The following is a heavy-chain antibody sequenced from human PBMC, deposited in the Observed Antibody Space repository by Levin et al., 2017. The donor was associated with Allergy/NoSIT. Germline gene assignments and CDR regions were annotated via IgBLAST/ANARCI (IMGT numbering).Heavy chain of an antibody. Sequence: GGSLRLSCAASGFTFSSYGMHWVRQAPGKGLEWVAVIWYDGSNKYYADSVKGRFTISRDNSKNTLYLQMNSLRAEDTAVYYCARGGKIVVVPAAIRYYYYDGMDVWGQGTTVTVSS. D-gene: IGHD2-2*02. V-gene: IGHV3-33*01. J-gene: IGHJ6*02. CDR1: GFTFSSYG. CDR3: ARGGKIVVVPAAIRYYYYDGMDV. CDR2: IWYDGSNK.